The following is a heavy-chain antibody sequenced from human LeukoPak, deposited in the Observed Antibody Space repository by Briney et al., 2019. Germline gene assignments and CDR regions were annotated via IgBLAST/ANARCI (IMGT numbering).Heavy chain of an antibody. CDR1: GGSISSSSYY. D-gene: IGHD1-26*01. CDR3: ARGPKRVGADY. CDR2: IYYSGST. V-gene: IGHV4-39*01. Sequence: SETLSLTCTVSGGSISSSSYYWGWIRQPPGKGLEWIGSIYYSGSTYYNPSLKSRVTISVDTSKNQFSLKLSSVTAADTAVYYCARGPKRVGADYWGQGTLVTVSS. J-gene: IGHJ4*02.